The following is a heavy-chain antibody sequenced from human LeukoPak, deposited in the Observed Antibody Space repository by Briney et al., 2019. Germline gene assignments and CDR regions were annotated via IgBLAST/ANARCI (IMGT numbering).Heavy chain of an antibody. CDR1: GFTFSSYA. V-gene: IGHV3-23*01. CDR2: IRGSGAST. J-gene: IGHJ4*02. D-gene: IGHD6-6*01. Sequence: GGSLRLPCAASGFTFSSYAMSWVRQARGKGLEWVSGIRGSGASTYYADSVKGRFTISRDNSKNTLFLQVNSLRAEDTAIYYCAKCRQYSSSLFDYWGQGTLVTVSS. CDR3: AKCRQYSSSLFDY.